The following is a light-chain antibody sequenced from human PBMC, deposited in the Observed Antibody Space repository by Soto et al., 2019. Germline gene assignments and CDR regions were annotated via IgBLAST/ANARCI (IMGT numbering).Light chain of an antibody. V-gene: IGLV1-44*01. CDR2: SNN. CDR1: SSNIGSKT. Sequence: QSVLTQPPSASGTPGQRVTISCSGSSSNIGSKTVNWYQQLPGTAPKLLMYSNNQRPSGVPDRFSGSKSGTSASLAISGLQSEDEADYYCAAWDDSLNAVVIGGGTKVTVL. CDR3: AAWDDSLNAVV. J-gene: IGLJ2*01.